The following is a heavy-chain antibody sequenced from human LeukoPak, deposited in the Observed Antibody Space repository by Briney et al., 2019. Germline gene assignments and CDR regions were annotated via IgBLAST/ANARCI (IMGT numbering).Heavy chain of an antibody. CDR1: GGTFSSYA. V-gene: IGHV1-2*06. Sequence: GASVKVSCKASGGTFSSYAISWVRQAPGQGLEWMGRTNPNSGGTNYAQKFQGRVTMTRDTSISTAYMELSRLKSDDTAVYYCARSGGYDSTFDYWGQGTLVTVSS. CDR3: ARSGGYDSTFDY. J-gene: IGHJ4*02. CDR2: TNPNSGGT. D-gene: IGHD3-22*01.